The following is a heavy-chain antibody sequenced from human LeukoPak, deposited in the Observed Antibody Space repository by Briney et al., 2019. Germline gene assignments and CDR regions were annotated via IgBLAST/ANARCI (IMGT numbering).Heavy chain of an antibody. V-gene: IGHV4-39*07. CDR3: AGYYYDSSGYYC. Sequence: SETLSLTCTVSGGSISSSSYYWGWIRQPPGKGLEWIGSIYYSGSTYYNPSLKSRVTISVDTSKNQFSLKLSSVTAADTAVYCCAGYYYDSSGYYCWGQGTLVTVSS. CDR1: GGSISSSSYY. CDR2: IYYSGST. J-gene: IGHJ4*02. D-gene: IGHD3-22*01.